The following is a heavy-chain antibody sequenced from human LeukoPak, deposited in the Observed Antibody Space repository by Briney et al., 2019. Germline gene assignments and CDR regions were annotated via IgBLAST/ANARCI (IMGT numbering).Heavy chain of an antibody. CDR2: IWYDGSNK. CDR3: AKDQGRQQWLVDFGY. D-gene: IGHD6-19*01. J-gene: IGHJ4*02. V-gene: IGHV3-33*06. CDR1: GFTFSSYG. Sequence: GGSLRLSWAASGFTFSSYGMHWVRQAPGKGLEWVAVIWYDGSNKYYADSVKGRYTISRDNSKNTLYLQMNSLRAEDTAVYYCAKDQGRQQWLVDFGYWGQGTLVTVSS.